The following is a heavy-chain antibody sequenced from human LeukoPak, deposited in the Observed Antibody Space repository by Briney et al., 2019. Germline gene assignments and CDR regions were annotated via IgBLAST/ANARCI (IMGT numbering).Heavy chain of an antibody. Sequence: GGSLRLSCAASGFTFSSYWMHWVRQAPGKGLVWVSRINSDGSSTSYADSVKGRFTISRDNAKNTLYLQMNSLGAEDPAVYYCFYRDYLDVWVKRTTVTVSS. D-gene: IGHD2/OR15-2a*01. J-gene: IGHJ6*03. CDR2: INSDGSST. CDR1: GFTFSSYW. CDR3: FYRDYLDV. V-gene: IGHV3-74*01.